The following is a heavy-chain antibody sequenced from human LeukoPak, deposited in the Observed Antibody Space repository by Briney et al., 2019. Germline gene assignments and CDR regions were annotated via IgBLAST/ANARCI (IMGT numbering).Heavy chain of an antibody. D-gene: IGHD5-18*01. CDR2: IYYSGST. V-gene: IGHV4-59*08. CDR3: ASLYSYGSLDY. Sequence: SETLSLTCTVSGGSISSYYWSWIRQPPGKGLEWIGYIYYSGSTNYNPSPKSRVTISVDTSKNQFSLKLSSVTAADTAVYYCASLYSYGSLDYWGQGTLVTVSS. CDR1: GGSISSYY. J-gene: IGHJ4*02.